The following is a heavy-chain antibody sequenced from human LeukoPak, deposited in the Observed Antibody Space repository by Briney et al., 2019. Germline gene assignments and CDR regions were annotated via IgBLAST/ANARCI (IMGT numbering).Heavy chain of an antibody. Sequence: PSETLSLTCTVSGGSISSYYWSWIRQPPGKGLEWIGYFYYSGSTNHNPSLKSRVTISADTSKNQFSLTLSPVTAADTAVYYCARDKGNDAFDIWGQGTMVTVSS. V-gene: IGHV4-59*01. CDR2: FYYSGST. CDR1: GGSISSYY. CDR3: ARDKGNDAFDI. J-gene: IGHJ3*02.